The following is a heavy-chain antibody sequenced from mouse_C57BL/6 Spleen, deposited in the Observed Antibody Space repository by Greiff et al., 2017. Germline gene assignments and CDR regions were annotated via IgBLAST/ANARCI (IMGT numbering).Heavy chain of an antibody. CDR1: GFNIKDDY. CDR3: TRDYYGSSLYFDV. J-gene: IGHJ1*03. Sequence: VQLQQSGAELVRPGASVKLSCTASGFNIKDDYMHWVKQRPEQGLEWIGWIDPENGDTEYASKFQGKATITADTPSNTAYLQLSSLTSEDTAVYYCTRDYYGSSLYFDVWGTGTTVTVSS. CDR2: IDPENGDT. D-gene: IGHD1-1*01. V-gene: IGHV14-4*01.